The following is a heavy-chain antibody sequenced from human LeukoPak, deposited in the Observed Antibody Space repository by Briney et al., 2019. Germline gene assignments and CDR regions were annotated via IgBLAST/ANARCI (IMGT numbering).Heavy chain of an antibody. CDR1: GYTFTGYY. V-gene: IGHV1-2*02. CDR3: ARVIGRVVPSFDY. D-gene: IGHD2-2*01. CDR2: INPNSGGT. Sequence: AASVKVSCKASGYTFTGYYMHWVRQAPGQGLEWMGWINPNSGGTNYAQKFQGRVTMTRDTSISTAYMELSRLRSDDTAVYYCARVIGRVVPSFDYWGQGTLVTVSS. J-gene: IGHJ4*02.